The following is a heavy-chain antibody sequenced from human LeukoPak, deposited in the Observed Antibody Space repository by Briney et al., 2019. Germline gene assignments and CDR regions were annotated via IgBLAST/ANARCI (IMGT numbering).Heavy chain of an antibody. CDR2: IYHSGST. CDR1: GGSLSSGGYT. Sequence: PSETLSLTCAVSGGSLSSGGYTWGWIRPPPGKGLEWIGYIYHSGSTYYNPSPKSQVTISVDRSKYQFSLKLRSVTAADTAVYYCARALSYYGMDVWGEGATVTVSS. V-gene: IGHV4-30-2*01. J-gene: IGHJ6*01. CDR3: ARALSYYGMDV.